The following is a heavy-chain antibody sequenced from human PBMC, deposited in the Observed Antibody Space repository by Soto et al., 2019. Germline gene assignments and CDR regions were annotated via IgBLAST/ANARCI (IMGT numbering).Heavy chain of an antibody. CDR3: VKNSGWFNA. D-gene: IGHD3-10*01. V-gene: IGHV3-23*01. Sequence: QLLQSGGGLVQPGGSLTLSCAASGFTFGTTDMSWVRQAPGEGLEWVSTIDGSGGITYYADSVKGRFTISRHNSRNTVHLQMNRLTREDTALYYCVKNSGWFNAWGQRALIPVSS. CDR1: GFTFGTTD. CDR2: IDGSGGIT. J-gene: IGHJ5*02.